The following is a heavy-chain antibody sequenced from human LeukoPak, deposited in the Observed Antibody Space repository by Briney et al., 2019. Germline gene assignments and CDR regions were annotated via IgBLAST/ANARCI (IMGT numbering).Heavy chain of an antibody. CDR3: AKDLLDSLAAAGPGDAFDI. Sequence: GGSLRLSCAASGFTFSSYAMSWVRQAPGKGLEWVSAISGSGGSTYYADSVKGRFTISRDNSKNTLFLQMNSLRAEDTAVYYCAKDLLDSLAAAGPGDAFDIWGQGTMVTVSS. V-gene: IGHV3-23*01. CDR2: ISGSGGST. D-gene: IGHD6-13*01. CDR1: GFTFSSYA. J-gene: IGHJ3*02.